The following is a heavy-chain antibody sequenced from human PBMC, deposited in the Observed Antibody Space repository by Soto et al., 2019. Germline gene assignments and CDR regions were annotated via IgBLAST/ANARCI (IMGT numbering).Heavy chain of an antibody. V-gene: IGHV5-51*01. CDR1: GYRFTSYW. D-gene: IGHD1-26*01. CDR2: IYPGDSDT. CDR3: ARHLVAWELRDPPPYYYYGMDV. J-gene: IGHJ6*02. Sequence: EVLLVQSGAEVKKPGESLKISCKGSGYRFTSYWIGWVRQMPGKGLEWMGIIYPGDSDTRYSPSFQGQVTISADKSISTAYLQWSSLKASDTAMYYCARHLVAWELRDPPPYYYYGMDVWGQGTTVTVSS.